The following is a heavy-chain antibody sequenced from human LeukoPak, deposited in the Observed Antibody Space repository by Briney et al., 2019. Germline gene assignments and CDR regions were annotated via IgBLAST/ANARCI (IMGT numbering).Heavy chain of an antibody. CDR3: ARAGSIVVVPAAVDYYYYMDV. CDR1: GGSISSYY. Sequence: SETLSLTCTVSGGSISSYYWSWIRQPPGKGLEWIGYIYHSGSTNYNPSLKSRVTISVDTSKNQFSLKLSSVTAADTAVYYCARAGSIVVVPAAVDYYYYMDVWGKGTTVTVSS. D-gene: IGHD2-2*01. CDR2: IYHSGST. V-gene: IGHV4-59*08. J-gene: IGHJ6*03.